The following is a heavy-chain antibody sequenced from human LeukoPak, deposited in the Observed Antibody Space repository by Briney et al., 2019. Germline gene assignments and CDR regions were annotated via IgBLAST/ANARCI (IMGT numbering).Heavy chain of an antibody. Sequence: GGSLRLSCAASGFTFSSYGIHWVRQAPGKGLECVSAVSGSGGYTYYAASVAGRFTISRDNSKNTLYLQMDSLTADDTAVYFSAKDKWLRLSPYYYMDIWGKGTTVTVSS. CDR3: AKDKWLRLSPYYYMDI. CDR2: VSGSGGYT. J-gene: IGHJ6*03. D-gene: IGHD5-12*01. CDR1: GFTFSSYG. V-gene: IGHV3-23*01.